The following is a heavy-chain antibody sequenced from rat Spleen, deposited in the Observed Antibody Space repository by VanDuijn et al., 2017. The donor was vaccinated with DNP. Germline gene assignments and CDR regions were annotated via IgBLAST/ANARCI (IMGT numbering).Heavy chain of an antibody. Sequence: EVQLVESGGALVQPGRSLKLSCVASGFTFSYYWMTWVRQVPGKGLEWVASITSSGGSTYYPDSVKGRFTISRDNAKSTLYLQMNSLKSEDTATYYCTREQHFHFDYWGQGVMVTASS. CDR2: ITSSGGST. CDR3: TREQHFHFDY. D-gene: IGHD1-10*01. V-gene: IGHV5-31*01. CDR1: GFTFSYYW. J-gene: IGHJ2*01.